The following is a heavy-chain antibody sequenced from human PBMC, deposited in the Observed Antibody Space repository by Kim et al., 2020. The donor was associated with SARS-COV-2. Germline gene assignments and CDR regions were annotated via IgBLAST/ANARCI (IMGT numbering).Heavy chain of an antibody. CDR1: GFTFSDYY. V-gene: IGHV3-11*04. J-gene: IGHJ4*02. CDR2: ISSSGSTI. D-gene: IGHD3-10*01. CDR3: ARDGLLWFGELPRTPFDY. Sequence: GGSLRLSCAASGFTFSDYYMSWIRQAPGKGLEWVSYISSSGSTIYYADSVKGRFTISRDNAKNSLYLQMNSLRAEDTAVYYCARDGLLWFGELPRTPFDYWGQGTLVTVSS.